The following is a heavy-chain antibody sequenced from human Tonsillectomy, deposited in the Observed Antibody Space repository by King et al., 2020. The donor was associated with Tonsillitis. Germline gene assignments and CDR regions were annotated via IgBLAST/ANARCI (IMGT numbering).Heavy chain of an antibody. V-gene: IGHV3-9*01. Sequence: VQLVESGGGLVQPGRSLRLSCAASGFTFDNFAMHWVRQAPGKXLEWVSGISWNSDSIGYADSVXGRVTIXRDNAKNSLYLQMNSLRPEDTALYYCVKDENLDYWGXXTLVTVSS. CDR1: GFTFDNFA. J-gene: IGHJ4*01. CDR3: VKDENLDY. D-gene: IGHD2/OR15-2a*01. CDR2: ISWNSDSI.